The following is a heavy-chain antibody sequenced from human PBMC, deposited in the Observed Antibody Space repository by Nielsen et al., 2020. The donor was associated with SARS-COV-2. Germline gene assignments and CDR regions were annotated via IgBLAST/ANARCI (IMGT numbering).Heavy chain of an antibody. Sequence: GESLKISCAASGFTFSSYAMSWVRQAPGKGLEWVSAISGSGGSTYYADSVKGRFTISRDNSKNTLYLQMNSLRAEDTAVYYCAKDQGGTMVRGVIIKQGLFDYWGQGTLVTVSS. CDR2: ISGSGGST. V-gene: IGHV3-23*01. D-gene: IGHD3-10*01. CDR3: AKDQGGTMVRGVIIKQGLFDY. CDR1: GFTFSSYA. J-gene: IGHJ4*02.